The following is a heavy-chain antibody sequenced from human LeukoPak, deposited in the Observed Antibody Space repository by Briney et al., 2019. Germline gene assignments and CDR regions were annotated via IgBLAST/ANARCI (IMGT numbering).Heavy chain of an antibody. CDR3: AKSPGRSGGFDY. Sequence: PGGSLRLSCAASGFTFSSYAMSWVRQAPGKGLEWVSTISGSGDNTYYTDSVKGRFTISRDNSKNTLYLQLNSLRAEDTAVYYCAKSPGRSGGFDYWGQGTLVTVSS. V-gene: IGHV3-23*01. D-gene: IGHD1-26*01. CDR2: ISGSGDNT. J-gene: IGHJ4*02. CDR1: GFTFSSYA.